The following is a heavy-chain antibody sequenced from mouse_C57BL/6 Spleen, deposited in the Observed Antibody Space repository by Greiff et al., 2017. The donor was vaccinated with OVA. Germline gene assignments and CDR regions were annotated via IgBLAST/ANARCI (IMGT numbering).Heavy chain of an antibody. Sequence: QVQLQQSGAELVKPGASVKMSCKASGYTFTTYPIEWMKQNHGKSLEWIGNFHPYNDDTKYNEKFKGKATLTVEKSSSTVYLELSRLTSDDSAVYYCERMANYYGSSYGGYFDVWGTGTTVTVSS. CDR1: GYTFTTYP. CDR3: ERMANYYGSSYGGYFDV. CDR2: FHPYNDDT. J-gene: IGHJ1*03. V-gene: IGHV1-47*01. D-gene: IGHD1-1*01.